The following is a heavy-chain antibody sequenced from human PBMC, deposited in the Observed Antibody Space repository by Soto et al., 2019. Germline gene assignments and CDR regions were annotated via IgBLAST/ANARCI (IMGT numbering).Heavy chain of an antibody. Sequence: PSETLSLTCAVSGGSIRSGGYSWSWIRQPPGKGLECIGYIYHSVSTYYNPSLKSRVTISVDRSKNQFSLKLSSVTAADTAVYYCARGPPLGFWGQGTLVTVSS. J-gene: IGHJ4*02. CDR3: ARGPPLGF. V-gene: IGHV4-30-2*01. CDR2: IYHSVST. D-gene: IGHD6-25*01. CDR1: GGSIRSGGYS.